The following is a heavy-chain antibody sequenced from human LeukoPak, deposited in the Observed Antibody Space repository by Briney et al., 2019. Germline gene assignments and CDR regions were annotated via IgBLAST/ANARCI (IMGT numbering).Heavy chain of an antibody. Sequence: PGGSLRLSCAASGFTVSSNYMSWVRQAPGKGLEWVAVISYDGSNKYYADSVKGRFTISRDYSKNTLYLQMNSLRAEDTAVYYCAKDSGYYQLPTYYFDYWGQGTLVTVSS. CDR1: GFTVSSNY. J-gene: IGHJ4*02. CDR2: ISYDGSNK. D-gene: IGHD2-2*01. CDR3: AKDSGYYQLPTYYFDY. V-gene: IGHV3-30*18.